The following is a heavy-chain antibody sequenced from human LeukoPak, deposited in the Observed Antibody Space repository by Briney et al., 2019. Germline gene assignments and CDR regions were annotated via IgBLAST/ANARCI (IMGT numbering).Heavy chain of an antibody. J-gene: IGHJ3*02. D-gene: IGHD1-7*01. CDR3: ARVWRQLELRGDAFDI. CDR1: GGTFSSYA. CDR2: IIPIFGTA. V-gene: IGHV1-69*13. Sequence: SVKVSCKASGGTFSSYAISWVRQAPGQGLEWMGGIIPIFGTANYAQKFQGRVTTTADESTSTAYMELSSLRSEDTAVYYCARVWRQLELRGDAFDIWGQGTMVTVSS.